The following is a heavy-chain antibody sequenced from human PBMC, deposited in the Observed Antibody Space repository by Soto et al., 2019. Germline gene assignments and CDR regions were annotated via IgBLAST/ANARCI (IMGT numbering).Heavy chain of an antibody. D-gene: IGHD3-22*01. CDR3: ARAIVVANHYYYYGMDV. Sequence: GASVKVSCKASGGTFSSYAISWVRQAPGQGLEWMGGIIPIFGTANYAQKFQGRVTITADESTSTAYMELSSLRSEDTAVYYCARAIVVANHYYYYGMDVWGQGTTVTVSS. CDR1: GGTFSSYA. V-gene: IGHV1-69*13. J-gene: IGHJ6*02. CDR2: IIPIFGTA.